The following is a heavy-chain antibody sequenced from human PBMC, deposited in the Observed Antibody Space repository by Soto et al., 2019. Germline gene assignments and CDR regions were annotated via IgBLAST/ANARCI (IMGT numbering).Heavy chain of an antibody. V-gene: IGHV4-34*01. Sequence: PSETLSLTCAVYGGSFSGYYWSWIRQPPGKGLEWIGEINHSGSTNYSPSLKSRVTISVDTSKNQFSLNLSSVTAADTAVYYCARHLPYCGGDCYSLDYWGQGTLVTVSS. CDR2: INHSGST. CDR3: ARHLPYCGGDCYSLDY. D-gene: IGHD2-21*02. CDR1: GGSFSGYY. J-gene: IGHJ4*02.